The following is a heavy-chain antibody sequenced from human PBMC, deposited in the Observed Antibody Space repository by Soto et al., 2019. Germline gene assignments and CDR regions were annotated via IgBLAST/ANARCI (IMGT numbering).Heavy chain of an antibody. CDR2: ILPIFGTA. D-gene: IGHD4-17*01. J-gene: IGHJ3*02. CDR3: SRGHEYGGNSDAFDI. CDR1: GGTFSTSS. V-gene: IGHV1-69*14. Sequence: QVQLVQSGAEVKKPGSSMKVSCKASGGTFSTSSINWVRQAPGQRPEWMGNILPIFGTADYAQKFQDRVTITADKSTNTAYMELRSLFSEDTVVFYCSRGHEYGGNSDAFDILGQGTVVTVSS.